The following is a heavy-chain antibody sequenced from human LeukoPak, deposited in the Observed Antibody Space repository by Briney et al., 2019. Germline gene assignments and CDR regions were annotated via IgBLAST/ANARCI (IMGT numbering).Heavy chain of an antibody. D-gene: IGHD5-24*01. J-gene: IGHJ4*02. CDR2: IIPIFDTT. CDR1: GGTFSNYG. V-gene: IGHV1-69*05. CDR3: ARDLITDLTFDN. Sequence: GSSVKVSCKTSGGTFSNYGINWVRQAPGQGLEWMGRIIPIFDTTNYAQKFQGRVTITTDVSTSTAYMELSSLRSEDTAVYYCARDLITDLTFDNWGQGTVVTVSS.